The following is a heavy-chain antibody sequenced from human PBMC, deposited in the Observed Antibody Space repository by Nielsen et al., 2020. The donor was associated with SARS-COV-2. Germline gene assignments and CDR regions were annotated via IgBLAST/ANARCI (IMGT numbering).Heavy chain of an antibody. CDR3: ASSHCSSTSCYYYYGMDV. D-gene: IGHD2-2*01. Sequence: GESLKISCAASEFTFGYYWMTWVRQAPGKGLEWVPNIKQDGGEKNYLDSVKGRFTISRDNAKNSLYLQMNSLRAEDTAVYYCASSHCSSTSCYYYYGMDVWGQGTTVTVSS. CDR2: IKQDGGEK. CDR1: EFTFGYYW. J-gene: IGHJ6*02. V-gene: IGHV3-7*03.